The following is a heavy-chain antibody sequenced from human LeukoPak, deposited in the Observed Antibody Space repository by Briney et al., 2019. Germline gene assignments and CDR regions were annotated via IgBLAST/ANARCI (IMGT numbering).Heavy chain of an antibody. CDR1: GGSISSYY. V-gene: IGHV4-4*07. CDR3: ARVGDYALKD. CDR2: IYTSGST. D-gene: IGHD3-16*01. Sequence: LETLSLTCTVSGGSISSYYWSWIRQPAGKGLEWIGRIYTSGSTNYNPSLKSRVTMSVDTSKNQCTLKLSSVTAADTAVYYCARVGDYALKDWGQGTLVTVSS. J-gene: IGHJ4*02.